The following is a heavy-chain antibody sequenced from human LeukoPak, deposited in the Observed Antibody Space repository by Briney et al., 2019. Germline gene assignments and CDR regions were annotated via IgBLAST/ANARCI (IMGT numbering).Heavy chain of an antibody. CDR1: GYTFTSYY. V-gene: IGHV1-46*01. J-gene: IGHJ5*02. Sequence: ASVKVSCKASGYTFTSYYMHWVRQAPGQGLEWMGIINPSGGSTSYAQKFQGRVTMTRDTSTSTVYMELSSLRSEDTAVYYCARESRIAAGRARFDPWGQGTLVTVSS. CDR2: INPSGGST. D-gene: IGHD6-13*01. CDR3: ARESRIAAGRARFDP.